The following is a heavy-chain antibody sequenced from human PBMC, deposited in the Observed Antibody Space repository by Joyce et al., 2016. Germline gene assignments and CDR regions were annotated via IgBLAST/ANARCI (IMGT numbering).Heavy chain of an antibody. D-gene: IGHD2-8*01. J-gene: IGHJ4*02. Sequence: EVQLVESGGGLVKPAGSLRLSCSASGFTFSSYSMSWVRQAQGKGLEWVSSLSSRSSYIKYTDSVKGRFTISRDNAKNSLYLQMNSLRVEDTAVYYCARSSYTNGIFDYWGQGTLVTVSS. CDR2: LSSRSSYI. CDR1: GFTFSSYS. CDR3: ARSSYTNGIFDY. V-gene: IGHV3-21*01.